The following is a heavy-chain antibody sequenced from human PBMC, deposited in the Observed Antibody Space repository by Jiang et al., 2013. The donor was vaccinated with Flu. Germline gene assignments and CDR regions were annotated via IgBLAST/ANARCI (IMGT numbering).Heavy chain of an antibody. J-gene: IGHJ5*02. D-gene: IGHD3-9*01. Sequence: TCAVSGGSISSGGYSWSWIRQPPGKGLEWIGYIYHSGSTYYNPSLKSRVTISVDRSKNQFSLKLNSVTAADTAVYYCARDSGDYDILTGYRQNNWFDPWGQGTLVTVSS. CDR3: ARDSGDYDILTGYRQNNWFDP. CDR1: GGSISSGGYS. V-gene: IGHV4-30-2*01. CDR2: IYHSGST.